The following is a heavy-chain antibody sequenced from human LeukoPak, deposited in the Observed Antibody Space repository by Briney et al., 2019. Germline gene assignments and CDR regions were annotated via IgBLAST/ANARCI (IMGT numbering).Heavy chain of an antibody. D-gene: IGHD3-10*01. CDR1: GGSISSSSYY. V-gene: IGHV4-39*01. Sequence: SETLSLTCTVSGGSISSSSYYWGWIRQPPGKGLEWIGSIYYSGSTYYNPSLKSRVTISVDTSKNQFSLKLNSVTAADTAVFYCAANSADYNTLGSSYKVWGQGTLVTVSS. CDR2: IYYSGST. CDR3: AANSADYNTLGSSYKV. J-gene: IGHJ4*02.